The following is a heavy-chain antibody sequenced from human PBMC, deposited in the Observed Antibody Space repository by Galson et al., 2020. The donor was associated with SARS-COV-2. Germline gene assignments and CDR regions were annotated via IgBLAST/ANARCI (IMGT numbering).Heavy chain of an antibody. J-gene: IGHJ6*02. Sequence: SETLSLTCTVSGGSISSYYWSWIRQPPGKGLEWIGYIYYSGSTNYNPSLKSRVTISVDTSKNQFSLKLSSVTAADTAVYYCARAARGSSSWYYYYGMDVWGQGTTVTVSS. D-gene: IGHD6-13*01. V-gene: IGHV4-59*01. CDR3: ARAARGSSSWYYYYGMDV. CDR1: GGSISSYY. CDR2: IYYSGST.